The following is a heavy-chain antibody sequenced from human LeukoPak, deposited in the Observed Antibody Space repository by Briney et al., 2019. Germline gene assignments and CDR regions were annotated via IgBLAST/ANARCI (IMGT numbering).Heavy chain of an antibody. Sequence: GGSLRLSCAASGLTVSSNYTSWVRQAPGKGLEWVSVIDSGGETYYADSVKGRLTISKDSSNNTLFLQMNSLRAEDMAMYYCARDCCHLAAAGHWGQGTLVTVSS. D-gene: IGHD6-13*01. CDR1: GLTVSSNY. CDR2: IDSGGET. CDR3: ARDCCHLAAAGH. J-gene: IGHJ4*02. V-gene: IGHV3-66*01.